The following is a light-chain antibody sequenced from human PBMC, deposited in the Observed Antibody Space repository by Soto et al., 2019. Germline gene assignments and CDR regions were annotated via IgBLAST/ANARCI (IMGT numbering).Light chain of an antibody. CDR2: AAS. J-gene: IGKJ2*01. Sequence: DIQMTQSPSSLSASVGDRVTITCRASQGIRSYLAWYQQKQGKPPKLLIYAASTLQSGVPSRFSGSGSGTDFTLTISSLQPEDVATYYCHKYDNGPYTFGQGTKLEIK. CDR3: HKYDNGPYT. V-gene: IGKV1-27*01. CDR1: QGIRSY.